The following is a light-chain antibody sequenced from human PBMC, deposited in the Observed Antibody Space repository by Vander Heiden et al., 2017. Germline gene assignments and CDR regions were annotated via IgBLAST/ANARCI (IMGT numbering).Light chain of an antibody. Sequence: VIWMTQSPSLLSASTGDRVTISCRMSQGISNYLAWYQQKPGKSPELLISAASTLQSGVPSRFSGSGSGTYFTLTISCLQSEDFATYYCQQDDIFPLAFGQGTKLEIK. CDR3: QQDDIFPLA. CDR1: QGISNY. V-gene: IGKV1D-8*01. CDR2: AAS. J-gene: IGKJ2*01.